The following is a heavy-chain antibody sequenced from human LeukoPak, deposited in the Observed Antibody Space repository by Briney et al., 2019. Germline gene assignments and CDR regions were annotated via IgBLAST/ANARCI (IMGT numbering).Heavy chain of an antibody. CDR1: GGSISSYY. Sequence: SETLSLTCTVSGGSISSYYWSWIRQSPGKGLEWIGYIYTSGSTNYNPSLKSRVTISVDTSKNQFSLKLSSVTAADTAVYYCARQMVQSAGSFDYWGQGTLVTVSS. CDR2: IYTSGST. D-gene: IGHD3-10*01. CDR3: ARQMVQSAGSFDY. V-gene: IGHV4-4*08. J-gene: IGHJ4*02.